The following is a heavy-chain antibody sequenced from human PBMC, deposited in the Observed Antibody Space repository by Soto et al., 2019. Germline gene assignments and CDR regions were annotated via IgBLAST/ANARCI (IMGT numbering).Heavy chain of an antibody. J-gene: IGHJ3*02. V-gene: IGHV3-23*01. CDR2: IDSGGTT. Sequence: GGSLRLSCAASGFTFRNYAMSWVRQVPGKGPEWVSAIDSGGTTYYADSVKGRFTFSRDNSKNTLYLQMNSLRAEDTAVYYCAKTANGWFSAFDIWGQGTMVTVSS. CDR1: GFTFRNYA. CDR3: AKTANGWFSAFDI. D-gene: IGHD6-19*01.